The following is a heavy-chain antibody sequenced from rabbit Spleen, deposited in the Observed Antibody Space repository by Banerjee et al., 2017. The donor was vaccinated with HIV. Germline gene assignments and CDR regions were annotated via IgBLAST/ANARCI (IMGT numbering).Heavy chain of an antibody. CDR1: GFSFSTSYY. J-gene: IGHJ6*01. V-gene: IGHV1S40*01. CDR3: ARDTGSSFSSYGMDL. D-gene: IGHD8-1*01. Sequence: QSLEESGGDLVKPGASLTLTCTASGFSFSTSYYMCWVRQAPGKGLESIACIYADSSGSTYYASWAKGRFTISKTSSTTVTLQMTSLTVADTATYFCARDTGSSFSSYGMDLWGQGTLVTVS. CDR2: IYADSSGST.